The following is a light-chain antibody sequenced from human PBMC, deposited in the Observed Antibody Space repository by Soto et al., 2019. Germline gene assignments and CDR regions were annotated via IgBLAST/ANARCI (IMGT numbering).Light chain of an antibody. V-gene: IGKV1-27*01. Sequence: DIQMTQSPSSLSASVGDRVTITCRASQGIYNYLAWYQQKPGKVPKLLIYAASTLQSGVPSRFSGSGSGTDFTLTISSLQPEDVATYYCQKYNSAPPTFGQGTKLEIK. CDR2: AAS. J-gene: IGKJ2*01. CDR1: QGIYNY. CDR3: QKYNSAPPT.